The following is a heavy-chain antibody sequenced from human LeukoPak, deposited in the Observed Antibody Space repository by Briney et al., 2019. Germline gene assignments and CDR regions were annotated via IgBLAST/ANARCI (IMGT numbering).Heavy chain of an antibody. J-gene: IGHJ4*02. V-gene: IGHV1-2*04. CDR1: GYTFTGYY. CDR2: INPNSGGT. D-gene: IGHD6-13*01. CDR3: ARAATYSSSWSKFDY. Sequence: ASVKVSCKASGYTFTGYYMHWVRQAPGQGLEWMGWINPNSGGTNYAQKFQGWVTMTRDTSISTAYMELSRLRSDDTAVYYCARAATYSSSWSKFDYWGQGTLVTVSS.